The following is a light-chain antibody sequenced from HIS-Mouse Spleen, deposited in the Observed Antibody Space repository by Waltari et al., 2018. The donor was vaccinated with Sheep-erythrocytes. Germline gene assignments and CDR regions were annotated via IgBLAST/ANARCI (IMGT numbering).Light chain of an antibody. CDR2: EDS. J-gene: IGLJ3*02. Sequence: SYELTQPPSVSVSPGQTARITCSGDALPKKYAYWYQQKSGQAPVLVIYEDSKRPPGIPERFSGSSSGKMATLTISGAQVEDEADYYCYSTDSSGNHSNWVFGGGTKLTVL. V-gene: IGLV3-10*01. CDR3: YSTDSSGNHSNWV. CDR1: ALPKKY.